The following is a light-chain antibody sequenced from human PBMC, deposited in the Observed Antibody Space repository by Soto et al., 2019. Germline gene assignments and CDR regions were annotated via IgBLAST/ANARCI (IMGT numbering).Light chain of an antibody. CDR1: QSVSSN. V-gene: IGKV3-15*01. CDR2: GAS. Sequence: ELVMMQSAATLSVSPGERATLSCRASQSVSSNLAWYQQKPGQAPRLLIYGASTRATGIPARFSGSGSGTEFTLTISSLQSEDFAVYYCQQYNNWPKTFGQGTKV. CDR3: QQYNNWPKT. J-gene: IGKJ1*01.